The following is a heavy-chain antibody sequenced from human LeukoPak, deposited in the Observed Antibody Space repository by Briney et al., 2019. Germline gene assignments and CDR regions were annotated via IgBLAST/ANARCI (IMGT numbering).Heavy chain of an antibody. D-gene: IGHD4-11*01. V-gene: IGHV4-39*01. Sequence: PSETLSLTCAVYGGSFSGYYWGWIRQPPGKGLEWIGSIYYSGSTYYNPSLKSRLTISVDTSKNQFSLKLSSVTAADTAVYYCARHTYDYSNYVSYYYMDVWGKGTTVTVSS. J-gene: IGHJ6*03. CDR1: GGSFSGYY. CDR2: IYYSGST. CDR3: ARHTYDYSNYVSYYYMDV.